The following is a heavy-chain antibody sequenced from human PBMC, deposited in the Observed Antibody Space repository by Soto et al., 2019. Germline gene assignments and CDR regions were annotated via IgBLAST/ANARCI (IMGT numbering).Heavy chain of an antibody. CDR3: ARVATDDYDFFIRWFDP. CDR1: GGSISSYY. J-gene: IGHJ5*02. Sequence: SETLSLTCTVSGGSISSYYWSWIRQPPGKGLEWIGYIYYSGSTNYNPSLKSRVTISVDTSKNQFSLQLSSVTAADTAVYYCARVATDDYDFFIRWFDPWGQGTLVTVSS. D-gene: IGHD3-3*01. V-gene: IGHV4-59*01. CDR2: IYYSGST.